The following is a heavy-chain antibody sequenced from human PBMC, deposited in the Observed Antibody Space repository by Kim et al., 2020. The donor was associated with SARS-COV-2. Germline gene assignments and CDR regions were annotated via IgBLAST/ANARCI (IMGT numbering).Heavy chain of an antibody. D-gene: IGHD1-20*01. V-gene: IGHV6-1*01. CDR2: TYYRSKWYN. Sequence: SQTLSLTCAISGDSVSSNSAAWNWIRQSPSRGLEWLGRTYYRSKWYNDYAVSVKSRITINPDTSKNQFSLQLNSVTPEDTAVYYCATGITGTTVGGGGGGWFEPWGQGTRVTVSS. CDR1: GDSVSSNSAA. CDR3: ATGITGTTVGGGGGGWFEP. J-gene: IGHJ5*02.